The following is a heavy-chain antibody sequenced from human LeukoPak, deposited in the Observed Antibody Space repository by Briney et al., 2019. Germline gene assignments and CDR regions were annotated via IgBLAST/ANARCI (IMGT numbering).Heavy chain of an antibody. V-gene: IGHV3-7*01. J-gene: IGHJ4*02. Sequence: GGSLRLSCAASGLTFSRYWMSWVRQAPGKGLEWVANIKQDGSGKYYVDSVKGRFTISRDNAKNSLYLQMNSLRVEDTAVYYCAKLAKYFYGSETYYFFEHWGQGTPVIASS. CDR3: AKLAKYFYGSETYYFFEH. CDR1: GLTFSRYW. CDR2: IKQDGSGK. D-gene: IGHD3-10*01.